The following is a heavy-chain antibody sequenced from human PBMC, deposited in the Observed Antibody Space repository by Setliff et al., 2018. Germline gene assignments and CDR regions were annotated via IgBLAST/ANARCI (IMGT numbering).Heavy chain of an antibody. Sequence: SETLSLTCDVSSYSISRGYYWGWIRQAPGKGLEFIGSIYHGGNIVYNPSLESRVTISADTSKNQFSLTLTSVTAADTAVYYCAREGYSSLIGWFDPWGQGTLVTVSS. D-gene: IGHD6-13*01. CDR3: AREGYSSLIGWFDP. J-gene: IGHJ5*02. CDR2: IYHGGNI. V-gene: IGHV4-38-2*02. CDR1: SYSISRGYY.